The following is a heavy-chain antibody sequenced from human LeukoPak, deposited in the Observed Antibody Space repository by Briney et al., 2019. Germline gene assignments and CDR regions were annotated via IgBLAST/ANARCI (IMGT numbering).Heavy chain of an antibody. CDR3: AKCFFRSGSGYFDY. D-gene: IGHD3-10*01. Sequence: GGSLRLSCAASGFTFSSYAVSWVRQAPGKGLEWVSALSGSGGSTYYADSVKGRFTISRDNSKNTLYLQMNSLRAEDTAVYYCAKCFFRSGSGYFDYWDQGTLVTVSS. CDR2: LSGSGGST. CDR1: GFTFSSYA. V-gene: IGHV3-23*01. J-gene: IGHJ4*02.